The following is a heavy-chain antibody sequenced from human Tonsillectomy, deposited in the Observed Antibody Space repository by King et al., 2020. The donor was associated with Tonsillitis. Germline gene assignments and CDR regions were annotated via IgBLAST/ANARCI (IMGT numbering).Heavy chain of an antibody. CDR2: ISSSSSYI. CDR3: AGVARGEPGLYFDL. J-gene: IGHJ2*01. D-gene: IGHD2-21*01. CDR1: GFTFSSSS. Sequence: QLVQSGGGLVKPGGSLRLSCAASGFTFSSSSMNWVRQAPGKGLEWVSSISSSSSYIYYADSVKGRFTISRDNAKNSLYLQMNSLRAEDTAVYYCAGVARGEPGLYFDLWGRGTLVTVSS. V-gene: IGHV3-21*01.